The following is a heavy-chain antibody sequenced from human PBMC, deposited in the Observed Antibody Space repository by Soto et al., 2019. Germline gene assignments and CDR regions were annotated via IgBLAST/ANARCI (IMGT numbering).Heavy chain of an antibody. V-gene: IGHV1-46*01. J-gene: IGHJ3*02. CDR1: GYTFTNYY. CDR3: AREKWLVRRNDPFDI. CDR2: INPNGGST. Sequence: EASVKVSCKASGYTFTNYYMHWVRQAPGQGLEWMGIINPNGGSTTYAQKFQGRVTLTRDTSTNTVNMELSSLRSEDTAVYYCAREKWLVRRNDPFDIWGQGTMVTVSS. D-gene: IGHD6-19*01.